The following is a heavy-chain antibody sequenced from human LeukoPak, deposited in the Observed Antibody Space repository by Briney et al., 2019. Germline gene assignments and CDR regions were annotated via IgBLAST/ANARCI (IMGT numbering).Heavy chain of an antibody. J-gene: IGHJ3*02. CDR1: GDSISNYY. Sequence: SETLSLTCSVSGDSISNYYWSWIRQPAGKGLEWIGRIYTSGSTNYNPSLKSRVTMSVDTSKNQFSLKLSSVTAADTAMYYCARDRPNVDSTGYFSRHDAFDIWGQGTMVTVSS. CDR2: IYTSGST. CDR3: ARDRPNVDSTGYFSRHDAFDI. D-gene: IGHD3-22*01. V-gene: IGHV4-4*07.